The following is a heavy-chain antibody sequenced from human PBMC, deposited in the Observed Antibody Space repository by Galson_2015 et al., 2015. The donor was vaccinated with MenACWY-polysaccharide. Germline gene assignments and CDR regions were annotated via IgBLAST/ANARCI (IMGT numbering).Heavy chain of an antibody. D-gene: IGHD2-21*01. CDR3: AGTIARKYTFADS. CDR2: MNPNSGNT. V-gene: IGHV1-8*01. Sequence: SVKVSCKASGYKFTSYDINWVRQATGQGLEWMGWMNPNSGNTGYAQKFQGRITMTSSSAMSTAFMELSSLRSEDTAVYYCAGTIARKYTFADSWGQGTLVTVSS. J-gene: IGHJ4*02. CDR1: GYKFTSYD.